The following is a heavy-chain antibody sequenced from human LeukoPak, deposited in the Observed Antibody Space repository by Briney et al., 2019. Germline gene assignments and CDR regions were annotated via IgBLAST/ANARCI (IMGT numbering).Heavy chain of an antibody. CDR3: AVGTFGSGSFYGPPFDF. D-gene: IGHD3-10*01. Sequence: GESLKISCMGSGYSFTDYWIGWVCQMPGKGLEWVGIIYPGDSDTRYSPSFQGQVTISADKSISTAYLQWDSLKASDTAMYYCAVGTFGSGSFYGPPFDFWGQGTLVTVSP. CDR1: GYSFTDYW. CDR2: IYPGDSDT. V-gene: IGHV5-51*01. J-gene: IGHJ4*02.